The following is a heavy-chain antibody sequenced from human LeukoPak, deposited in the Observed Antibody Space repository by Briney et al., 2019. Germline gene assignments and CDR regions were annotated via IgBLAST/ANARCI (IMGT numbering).Heavy chain of an antibody. V-gene: IGHV3-23*01. CDR3: AKSLELVGANPEYYFDY. D-gene: IGHD1-7*01. CDR2: ISGSGGST. CDR1: GFTFSSYA. J-gene: IGHJ4*02. Sequence: GGSLRLSRAASGFTFSSYAMSWVRQAPGKGLEWVSAISGSGGSTYYADSVKGRFTISRDNSKNTLYLQMNSLRAEDTAVYYCAKSLELVGANPEYYFDYWGQGTLVTVSS.